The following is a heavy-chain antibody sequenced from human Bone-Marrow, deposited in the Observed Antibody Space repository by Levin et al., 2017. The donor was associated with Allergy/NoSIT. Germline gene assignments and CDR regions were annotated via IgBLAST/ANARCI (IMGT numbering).Heavy chain of an antibody. CDR2: IHWNDAK. CDR1: GFSLDTRGVG. Sequence: SGPTLVKPTESLTLTCTFSGFSLDTRGVGVGWIRQPPGKALEWLVLIHWNDAKHFSPSLQSRLTITKDTSKNLVVLTMTHMDPVDTATSYCAHWSTGGGFDPWGQGTLVTVSS. J-gene: IGHJ5*02. CDR3: AHWSTGGGFDP. V-gene: IGHV2-5*01. D-gene: IGHD3-16*01.